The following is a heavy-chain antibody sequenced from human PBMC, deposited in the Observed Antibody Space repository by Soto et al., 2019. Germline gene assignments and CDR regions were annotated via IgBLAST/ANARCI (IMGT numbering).Heavy chain of an antibody. J-gene: IGHJ4*02. Sequence: SETLSLTCNVSGGSITNNNWWSWVRQPPGKGLEWIGTIYHSGHTNFNPSLKSRATLSLDYSENQFSLKLTSATAADTAIYYCASIAYSASGFDYWGKGTLVTVSS. D-gene: IGHD1-26*01. V-gene: IGHV4-4*02. CDR3: ASIAYSASGFDY. CDR1: GGSITNNNW. CDR2: IYHSGHT.